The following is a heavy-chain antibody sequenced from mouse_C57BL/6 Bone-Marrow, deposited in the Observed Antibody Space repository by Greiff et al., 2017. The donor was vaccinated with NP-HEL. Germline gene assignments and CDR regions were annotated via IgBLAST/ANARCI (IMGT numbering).Heavy chain of an antibody. J-gene: IGHJ2*01. CDR3: ASPIYYDYYGDD. CDR1: GYTFTSYW. Sequence: QVQLQQPGAELVRPGTSVKLSCKASGYTFTSYWMHWVKQRPGQGLEWIGVIDPSDSYTNYTQKFKGKATLTVDTSSSTAYMQLSSLTSEDSAVYDGASPIYYDYYGDDWGQGTTLTVSS. D-gene: IGHD2-4*01. CDR2: IDPSDSYT. V-gene: IGHV1-59*01.